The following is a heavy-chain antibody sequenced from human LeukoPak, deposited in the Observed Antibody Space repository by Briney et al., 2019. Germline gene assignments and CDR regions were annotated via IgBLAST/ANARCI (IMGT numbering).Heavy chain of an antibody. CDR1: GFTFTTYW. J-gene: IGHJ4*02. CDR3: AKDPDCTSGVCYTFFDY. V-gene: IGHV3-7*03. Sequence: GGSLRLSCAASGFTFTTYWMSWVRQLPGKGLEWVANINQDGTEKYYVDSVKGRFTISRDNSKNTQSLQMNSLRAEDTAVYYCAKDPDCTSGVCYTFFDYWGQGTLVTVSS. CDR2: INQDGTEK. D-gene: IGHD2-8*01.